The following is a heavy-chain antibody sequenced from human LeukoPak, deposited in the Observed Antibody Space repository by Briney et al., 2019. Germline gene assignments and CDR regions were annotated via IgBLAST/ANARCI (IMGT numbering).Heavy chain of an antibody. J-gene: IGHJ4*02. CDR2: IKQDGSEK. Sequence: PGGSLGLSCAASGFTFSSYWMSWVRQAPGKGLEWVANIKQDGSEKCYVDSVKGRFTISRDNAKNSLYLQMNSLRAEDTAVYYCARDGVLRYFDWSTTYYFDYWGQGTLVTVSS. CDR3: ARDGVLRYFDWSTTYYFDY. D-gene: IGHD3-9*01. CDR1: GFTFSSYW. V-gene: IGHV3-7*01.